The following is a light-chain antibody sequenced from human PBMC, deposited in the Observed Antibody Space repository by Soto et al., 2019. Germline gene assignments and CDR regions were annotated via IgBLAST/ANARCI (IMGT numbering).Light chain of an antibody. CDR1: QSISSY. Sequence: DIQMPQAPSSLASALGVRVSITLGASQSISSYLNWYQQKPGKAPKLLIYAASSLQSGVPSRFSGSGSGTDFTLTISSLQPEDFATYYCQQSYSTPITFGQGTRLETK. J-gene: IGKJ5*01. CDR3: QQSYSTPIT. V-gene: IGKV1-39*01. CDR2: AAS.